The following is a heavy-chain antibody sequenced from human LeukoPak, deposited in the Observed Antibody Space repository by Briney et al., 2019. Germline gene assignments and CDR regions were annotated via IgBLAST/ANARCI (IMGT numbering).Heavy chain of an antibody. CDR2: LYSDGART. Sequence: GGSLRLSCAASGVTVSSSFLSWVRQAPGKGLEWLSILYSDGARTQYADSAKGRFTISRDNSKNTLYLQMNSLRAEDTALYYCARFISGSYHLYFDDWGLGTLVTVSS. CDR3: ARFISGSYHLYFDD. J-gene: IGHJ4*02. V-gene: IGHV3-66*01. CDR1: GVTVSSSF. D-gene: IGHD3-10*01.